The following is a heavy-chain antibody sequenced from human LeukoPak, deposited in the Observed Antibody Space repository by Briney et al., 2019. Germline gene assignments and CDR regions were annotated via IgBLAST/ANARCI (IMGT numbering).Heavy chain of an antibody. CDR3: AREDYGDESNWFDP. J-gene: IGHJ5*02. CDR2: INTNTGNP. Sequence: ASVKVSCKASGYTFTSYAMNWVRQAPGQGLEWMGWINTNTGNPTYAQGFTGRFVFSLDTSVSTAYLQISSLKAEDTAVYYCAREDYGDESNWFDPWAREPWSPSPQ. D-gene: IGHD4-17*01. CDR1: GYTFTSYA. V-gene: IGHV7-4-1*02.